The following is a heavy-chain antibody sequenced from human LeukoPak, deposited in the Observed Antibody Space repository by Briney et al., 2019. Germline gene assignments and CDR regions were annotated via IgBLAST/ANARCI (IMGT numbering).Heavy chain of an antibody. Sequence: ASVKASCKASGYTFTGYYMHWVRQAPGQGLEWMGWINPNSGGTNYAQKFQGRVTMTRDTSISTAYMELSRLRSDDTAVYYCARDAHDIVVVVAATYFDYWGQGTLVTVSS. CDR2: INPNSGGT. CDR1: GYTFTGYY. J-gene: IGHJ4*02. CDR3: ARDAHDIVVVVAATYFDY. D-gene: IGHD2-15*01. V-gene: IGHV1-2*02.